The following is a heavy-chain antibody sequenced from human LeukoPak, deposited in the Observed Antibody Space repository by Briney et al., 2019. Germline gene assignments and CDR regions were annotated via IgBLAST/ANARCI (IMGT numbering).Heavy chain of an antibody. D-gene: IGHD2-2*01. V-gene: IGHV4-34*01. CDR3: ARNAGGLDS. CDR1: GGSFSGYY. Sequence: SETLSLTCAVYGGSFSGYYWSWIRQPPGKGLEWIGEINHSGSTNYNPSLKSRVTISVDTSKNQFSLKLSSVTAADTAVYYCARNAGGLDSWGQGTLVTVSS. CDR2: INHSGST. J-gene: IGHJ5*01.